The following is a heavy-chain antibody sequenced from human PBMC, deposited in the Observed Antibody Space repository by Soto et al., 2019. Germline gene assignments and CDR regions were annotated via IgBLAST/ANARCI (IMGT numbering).Heavy chain of an antibody. Sequence: PGGSLRLSCVASGITFNTHAMTWVRQGPGMGLEWTSSISGNGETTYYADSVKGRFTISRDNSKNTLYLQMNSLRAEDTAIYYCVKDWSGDKCPCMDVWGQGTTVTSP. J-gene: IGHJ6*02. CDR2: ISGNGETT. CDR3: VKDWSGDKCPCMDV. V-gene: IGHV3-23*01. D-gene: IGHD3-3*01. CDR1: GITFNTHA.